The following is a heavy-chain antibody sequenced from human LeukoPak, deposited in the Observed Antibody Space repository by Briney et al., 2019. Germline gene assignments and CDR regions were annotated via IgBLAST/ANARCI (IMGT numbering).Heavy chain of an antibody. D-gene: IGHD3-22*01. CDR3: AIGSDSIYYDSSGYYHYYYMDV. CDR1: GGTFSSYA. J-gene: IGHJ6*03. Sequence: GASVKVSCKASGGTFSSYAISWVRQAPGQGLEWMGGIIPIFGTANYAQKFQGRVTITTDESTSTAYMELSSLRSEDTAVYYCAIGSDSIYYDSSGYYHYYYMDVWGKGTTVTVSS. CDR2: IIPIFGTA. V-gene: IGHV1-69*05.